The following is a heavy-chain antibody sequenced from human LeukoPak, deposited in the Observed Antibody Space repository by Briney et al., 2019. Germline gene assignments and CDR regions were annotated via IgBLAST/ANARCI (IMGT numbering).Heavy chain of an antibody. CDR2: ISTTSSHI. V-gene: IGHV3-21*01. J-gene: IGHJ4*02. Sequence: ASLRLSCAASGFTFSSYSMNWVRQAPGKGLEWVSSISTTSSHIYYADSVKGRFTISRDNAKNSLYLQMNSLRAEDMAVYYCARGIVATTAFDYWGQGTLVTVSS. CDR1: GFTFSSYS. D-gene: IGHD5-12*01. CDR3: ARGIVATTAFDY.